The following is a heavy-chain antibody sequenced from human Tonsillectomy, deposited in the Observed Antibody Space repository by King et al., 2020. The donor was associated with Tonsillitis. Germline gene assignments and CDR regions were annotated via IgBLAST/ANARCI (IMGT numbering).Heavy chain of an antibody. D-gene: IGHD6-19*01. CDR1: GGSVSSGASY. J-gene: IGHJ4*02. CDR2: IFYSGST. V-gene: IGHV4-61*08. CDR3: ARDLYSCGWYYFDY. Sequence: VQLQESGPGLVKPSETLYLTWTVSGGSVSSGASYWSWIRQPPEKGLEWIGYIFYSGSTNYNPSLKSRVTISVDTSKNQFSLKLSSVTAADTAVYYCARDLYSCGWYYFDYWGQGTLVTVSS.